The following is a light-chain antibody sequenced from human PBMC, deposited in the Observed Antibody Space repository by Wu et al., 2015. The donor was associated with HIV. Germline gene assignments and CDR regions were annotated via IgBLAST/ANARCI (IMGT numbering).Light chain of an antibody. V-gene: IGKV3-20*01. CDR2: ATS. J-gene: IGKJ4*01. CDR3: QQYGNSPRIT. Sequence: EIVLTQFPGILSLSPGERATLSCRASQSVSSNFLAWYQQKPGRTPRLLIYATSSRATGIPDRFSGSGSGTEFTLTISRLEPEDSAVYYCQQYGNSPRITFGGGTKVEIK. CDR1: QSVSSNF.